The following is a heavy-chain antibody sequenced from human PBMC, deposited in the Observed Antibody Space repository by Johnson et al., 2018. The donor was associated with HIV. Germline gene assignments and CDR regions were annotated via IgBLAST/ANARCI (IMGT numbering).Heavy chain of an antibody. Sequence: VQLVESGGGLVKPGGSLRLSCAASGFTFSNAWMSWVRQAPGQGLEWVGRFKSQTYGGTTDSAAPVTGTVTISRDDSTYTLYLQRNSLKTEDTAVYYCTTDDVVPPAFYIWGQGTMVTVSS. CDR1: GFTFSNAW. D-gene: IGHD2-15*01. CDR3: TTDDVVPPAFYI. J-gene: IGHJ3*02. V-gene: IGHV3-15*01. CDR2: FKSQTYGGTT.